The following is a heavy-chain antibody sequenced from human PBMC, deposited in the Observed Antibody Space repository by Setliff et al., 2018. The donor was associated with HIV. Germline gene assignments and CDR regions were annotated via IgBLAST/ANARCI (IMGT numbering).Heavy chain of an antibody. CDR1: GYTFTTYG. J-gene: IGHJ5*02. CDR2: INTSTGNP. Sequence: ASVKVSCKASGYTFTTYGMNWVRQAPGQGLEWMGWINTSTGNPTYAQGFTGGRFVFSLDTSVTTAYLQISSLKAEDTAIYYCATQRLVRLGDLKNWFDPWGQGTLVTVSS. CDR3: ATQRLVRLGDLKNWFDP. V-gene: IGHV7-4-1*02. D-gene: IGHD3-16*01.